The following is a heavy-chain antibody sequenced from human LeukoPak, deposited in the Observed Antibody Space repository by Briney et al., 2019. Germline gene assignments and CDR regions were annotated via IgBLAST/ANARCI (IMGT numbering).Heavy chain of an antibody. Sequence: ASVKVPCKASGYTFTSYDINWVRQATGQGLEWMGWMNPNSGNTGYAQKFQGRVTMTRNTSISTAYMELSSLRSEDTAVYYCARDRYCSGGSCYSYGWFDPWGQGTLVTVSS. V-gene: IGHV1-8*01. CDR2: MNPNSGNT. D-gene: IGHD2-15*01. J-gene: IGHJ5*02. CDR1: GYTFTSYD. CDR3: ARDRYCSGGSCYSYGWFDP.